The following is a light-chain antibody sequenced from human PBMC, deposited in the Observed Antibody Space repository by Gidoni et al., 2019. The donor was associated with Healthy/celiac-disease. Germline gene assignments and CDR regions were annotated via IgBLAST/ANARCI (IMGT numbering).Light chain of an antibody. CDR1: QSISSY. J-gene: IGKJ4*01. Sequence: DIQMTQSPSSLSASVGDRVTITCRASQSISSYLNWYQQKPGKAPKLLIYAASSLQSGVPSRFSGSGSGTDFTLTISSLQPEDFATYYGQQSDSTITFGGGTKVEIK. V-gene: IGKV1-39*01. CDR3: QQSDSTIT. CDR2: AAS.